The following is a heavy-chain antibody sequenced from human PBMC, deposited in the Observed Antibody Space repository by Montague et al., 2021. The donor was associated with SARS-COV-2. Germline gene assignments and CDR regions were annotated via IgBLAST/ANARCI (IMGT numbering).Heavy chain of an antibody. CDR1: GLTFNDYT. CDR3: AREREVSMLYYYYGMDV. D-gene: IGHD2-8*01. Sequence: SLRLSCAASGLTFNDYTLNWVRQAPGKGLEWVSSISSDSNYIYYSDSAKGRFTISRDNAKNTLYLQMNSLRAEDTAVYFCAREREVSMLYYYYGMDVWGQGTTVTVSS. CDR2: ISSDSNYI. J-gene: IGHJ6*02. V-gene: IGHV3-21*01.